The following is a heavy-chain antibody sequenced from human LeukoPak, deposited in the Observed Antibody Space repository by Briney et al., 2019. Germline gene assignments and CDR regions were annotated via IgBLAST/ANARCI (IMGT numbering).Heavy chain of an antibody. CDR1: GFTFSSYA. J-gene: IGHJ4*02. V-gene: IGHV3-23*01. CDR2: ISGSGGST. CDR3: AKDMKVRGVANFDY. D-gene: IGHD3-10*01. Sequence: GGSLRLSCAVAGFTFSSYAMSWVRQPPGKGLEWVSGISGSGGSTYYADSVKGRFTISRDNSKNTLYLQMNSLRAEDTAVYYCAKDMKVRGVANFDYWGQGTLVTVSS.